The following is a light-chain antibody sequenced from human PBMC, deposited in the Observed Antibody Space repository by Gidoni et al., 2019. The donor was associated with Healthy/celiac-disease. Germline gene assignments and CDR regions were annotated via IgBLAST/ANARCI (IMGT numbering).Light chain of an antibody. J-gene: IGLJ3*02. CDR3: AAWDDSLNGRWV. CDR2: SNN. V-gene: IGLV1-44*01. CDR1: SSNIGSNP. Sequence: QSVLTQPPSASGSPGQRVTISCSGSSSNIGSNPVNWYPQLPGTAPKLIIYSNNQRPSGVPDRFSGSKSGTSASLAISGLQSEDEADYYCAAWDDSLNGRWVFGGGTKLTVL.